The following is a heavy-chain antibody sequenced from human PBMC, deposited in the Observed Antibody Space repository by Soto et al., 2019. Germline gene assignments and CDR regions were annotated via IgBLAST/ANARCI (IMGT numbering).Heavy chain of an antibody. CDR1: GYSFAGYW. D-gene: IGHD3-22*01. Sequence: RGESLKISCKGSGYSFAGYWITWVRQKPGKGLEWMGRIDPSDSQTYYSPSFRGHVTISATKSITTVFLQWSSLRASDTAMYYCARQIYDSDTGPNFQYYFDSWGQGNPVTVS. CDR3: ARQIYDSDTGPNFQYYFDS. CDR2: IDPSDSQT. J-gene: IGHJ4*02. V-gene: IGHV5-10-1*01.